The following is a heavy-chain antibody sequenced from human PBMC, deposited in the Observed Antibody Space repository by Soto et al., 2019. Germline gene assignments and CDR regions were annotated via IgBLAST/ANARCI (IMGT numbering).Heavy chain of an antibody. J-gene: IGHJ4*02. CDR1: GLSFRSYP. CDR2: ISHDGSDK. V-gene: IGHV3-30-3*01. CDR3: ARELGNRGSTY. D-gene: IGHD2-2*01. Sequence: QVQLVQSGGGVVQPGRSLRLSCEAPGLSFRSYPMHWVRQAPGKGLEWVAIISHDGSDKNYADSVKGRFTISRDNSKNTLYLQMNSLRTEDTAVYFCARELGNRGSTYWGQGTLVTVSS.